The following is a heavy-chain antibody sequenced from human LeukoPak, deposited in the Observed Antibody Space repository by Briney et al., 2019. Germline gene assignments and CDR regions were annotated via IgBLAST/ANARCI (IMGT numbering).Heavy chain of an antibody. CDR2: MNPNSGNT. CDR1: GYTFTSYD. J-gene: IGHJ3*02. Sequence: GASVKVSCKASGYTFTSYDINWVRQATGQGLEWMGWMNPNSGNTGYAQKFQGRVTITRNTSISTAYMELSSLRSEDTAVYYCASGLGWLIPIGASDIWGQGTVVIVSS. D-gene: IGHD3-22*01. CDR3: ASGLGWLIPIGASDI. V-gene: IGHV1-8*03.